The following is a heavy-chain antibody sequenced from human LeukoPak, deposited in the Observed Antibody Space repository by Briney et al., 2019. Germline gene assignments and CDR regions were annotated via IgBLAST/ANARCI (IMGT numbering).Heavy chain of an antibody. J-gene: IGHJ4*02. D-gene: IGHD1-26*01. CDR2: SYYSGSP. V-gene: IGHV4-59*08. Sequence: PSETLSLTCTVSGGSISSYYWSWIRQPPGKGLEWIGYSYYSGSPNYNPSLKSRVTISVDTSKNEFSLKLSSVTAADTAVYYCARHGGSYSFDYWGQGTLVTVS. CDR3: ARHGGSYSFDY. CDR1: GGSISSYY.